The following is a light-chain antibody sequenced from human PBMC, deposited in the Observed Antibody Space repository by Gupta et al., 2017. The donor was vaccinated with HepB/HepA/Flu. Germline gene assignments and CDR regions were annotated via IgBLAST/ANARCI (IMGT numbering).Light chain of an antibody. CDR2: GAS. CDR3: QHYGSSPPVT. V-gene: IGKV3-20*01. Sequence: VLTQSPGTLSLSPGERASLSCRASQSVSSSYLAWYQQKPGQSPRLLMYGASSRVTGVPDRFSGSGSGTDFTLTISRLEPEDFAVYYCQHYGSSPPVTFGQGTRLETK. CDR1: QSVSSSY. J-gene: IGKJ5*01.